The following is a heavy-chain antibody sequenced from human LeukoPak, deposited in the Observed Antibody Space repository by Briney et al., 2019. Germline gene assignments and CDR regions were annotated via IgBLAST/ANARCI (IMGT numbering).Heavy chain of an antibody. CDR1: GYSFTTYW. CDR3: ARHVDTAMAHFDY. V-gene: IGHV5-10-1*01. Sequence: GESLKISCKGSGYSFTTYWISWVRQMPGKGLEWMGRIDPTDSYTNYSPSFHGHVTISGDKSIGTAYLQWSSLQASDTAIYYCARHVDTAMAHFDYWGQGTLVTVSS. J-gene: IGHJ4*02. D-gene: IGHD5-18*01. CDR2: IDPTDSYT.